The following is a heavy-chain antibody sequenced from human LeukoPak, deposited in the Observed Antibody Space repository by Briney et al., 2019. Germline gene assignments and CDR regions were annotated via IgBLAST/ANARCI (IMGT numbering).Heavy chain of an antibody. Sequence: PGGSLRLSCAASGFTFSSYGMHWVRQAPGKGLEWVAVISYDGSNKYYADSVKGRFTISRDNAKNSLYLQMNSLRAEDMALYYCATGYCSSTSCYIDYWGQGTLVTVSS. CDR3: ATGYCSSTSCYIDY. D-gene: IGHD2-2*01. V-gene: IGHV3-30*03. CDR2: ISYDGSNK. CDR1: GFTFSSYG. J-gene: IGHJ4*02.